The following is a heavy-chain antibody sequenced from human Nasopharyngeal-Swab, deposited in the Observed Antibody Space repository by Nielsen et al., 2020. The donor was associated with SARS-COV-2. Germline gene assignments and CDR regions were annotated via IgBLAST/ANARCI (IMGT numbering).Heavy chain of an antibody. CDR3: ARATPTYSGGDFDY. Sequence: GESLKISCAASGFTVSSNYMSWVRQAPGKGLEWVSVIYSGGSTYYADSVKGRFTISRDNSKNTLYLQMNSLRAEDTAVYYCARATPTYSGGDFDYWGQGTQVTVSS. D-gene: IGHD2-15*01. CDR1: GFTVSSNY. CDR2: IYSGGST. J-gene: IGHJ4*02. V-gene: IGHV3-53*01.